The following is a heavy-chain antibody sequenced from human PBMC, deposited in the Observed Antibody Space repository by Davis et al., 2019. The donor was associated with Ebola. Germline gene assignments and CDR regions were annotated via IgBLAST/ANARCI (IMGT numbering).Heavy chain of an antibody. J-gene: IGHJ6*02. Sequence: GESLKISCAASGFTFSSYVMSWARQAPGKGLEWVSAISGSGGSTYYADSVKGRFTISRDNAKNSLYLQMNSLRAEDTALYYCAKDISPAAAGTYYYYGMDVWGQGTTVTVSS. CDR2: ISGSGGST. CDR3: AKDISPAAAGTYYYYGMDV. V-gene: IGHV3-23*01. CDR1: GFTFSSYV. D-gene: IGHD6-13*01.